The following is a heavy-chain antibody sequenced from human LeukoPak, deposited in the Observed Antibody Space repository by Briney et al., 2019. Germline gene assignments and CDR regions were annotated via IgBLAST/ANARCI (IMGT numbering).Heavy chain of an antibody. V-gene: IGHV3-21*06. D-gene: IGHD6-13*01. J-gene: IGHJ6*03. CDR3: ARSEYTSSWRHFYYYYYMDV. CDR2: ISSSSSYI. CDR1: GFTFSTYN. Sequence: GGSQRLSCVASGFTFSTYNMNWVRQAPGKGLEWVSSISSSSSYIYYADSVKGRFSISRDNAKNSLYLQMNSLRAEDTAVYYCARSEYTSSWRHFYYYYYMDVWGTGTTVTVSS.